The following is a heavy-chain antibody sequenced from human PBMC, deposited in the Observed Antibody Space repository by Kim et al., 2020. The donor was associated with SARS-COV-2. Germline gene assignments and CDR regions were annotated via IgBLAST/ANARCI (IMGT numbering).Heavy chain of an antibody. D-gene: IGHD6-13*01. CDR3: AREGLQQLVSKISWFDP. V-gene: IGHV7-4-1*02. Sequence: ASVKVSCKASGYTFTNYAMNWVRQAPGQGLEWMGWINTNTGNPTYAQGFTGRFVFSLDTSVSTAYLQISSLKAEDTALYYCAREGLQQLVSKISWFDPWGQGTLVTVSS. CDR2: INTNTGNP. J-gene: IGHJ5*02. CDR1: GYTFTNYA.